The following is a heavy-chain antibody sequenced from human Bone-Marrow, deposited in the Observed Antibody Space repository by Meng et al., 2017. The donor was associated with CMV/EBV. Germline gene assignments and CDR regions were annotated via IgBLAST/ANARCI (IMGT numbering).Heavy chain of an antibody. CDR1: GFTFSNAW. J-gene: IGHJ4*02. D-gene: IGHD5-24*01. CDR3: TTEEITPYYFDY. Sequence: GESLKISCAASGFTFSNAWMSWVRQAPGKGLEWVGRIKSKTDGGTTDYAAPMKGRFTISRDDSKDTLYLQMNSLKTEDTAVYYCTTEEITPYYFDYWGQGTLVTVSS. CDR2: IKSKTDGGTT. V-gene: IGHV3-15*01.